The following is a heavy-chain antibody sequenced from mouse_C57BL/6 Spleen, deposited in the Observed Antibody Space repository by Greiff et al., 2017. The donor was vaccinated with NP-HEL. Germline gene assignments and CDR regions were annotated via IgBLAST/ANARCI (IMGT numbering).Heavy chain of an antibody. CDR1: GYTFTSYW. CDR3: ARWTFYSNYGVDY. J-gene: IGHJ4*01. D-gene: IGHD2-5*01. Sequence: VQLQQPGAELVKPGASVKMSCKASGYTFTSYWITWVKQRPGQGLEWIGDIYPGSGSTNYNEKFKSKATLTVDTSSSTAYMQLSSLTSEDSAVYYCARWTFYSNYGVDYWGQGTSVTVSS. V-gene: IGHV1-55*01. CDR2: IYPGSGST.